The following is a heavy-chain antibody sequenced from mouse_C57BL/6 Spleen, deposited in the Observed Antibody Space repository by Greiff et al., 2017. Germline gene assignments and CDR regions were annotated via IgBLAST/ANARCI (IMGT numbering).Heavy chain of an antibody. V-gene: IGHV1-64*01. CDR2: IHPNSGST. CDR3: AREEVITTVVATDY. Sequence: VQLQQSGAELVKPGASVKLSCKASGYTFTSYWMHWVKQRPGQGLEWIGMIHPNSGSTNYNEKFKSKATLTVDKSSSTAYMQLSSLTSEDSAVYYCAREEVITTVVATDYWGQGTTLTVSS. CDR1: GYTFTSYW. J-gene: IGHJ2*01. D-gene: IGHD1-1*01.